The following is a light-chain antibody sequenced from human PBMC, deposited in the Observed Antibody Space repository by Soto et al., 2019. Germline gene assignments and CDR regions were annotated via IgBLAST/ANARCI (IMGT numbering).Light chain of an antibody. CDR1: SSNIGAGYD. CDR3: QSSDSSLRGSV. J-gene: IGLJ3*02. Sequence: QSVLTQPPSVSGAPGQRVTISCTGSSSNIGAGYDVHWYQQLPGTAPKLLIYGNSNRPSGVPDRFSGSKSGTSASLAITGLQAEDEADYYCQSSDSSLRGSVFGGGTKVTVL. V-gene: IGLV1-40*01. CDR2: GNS.